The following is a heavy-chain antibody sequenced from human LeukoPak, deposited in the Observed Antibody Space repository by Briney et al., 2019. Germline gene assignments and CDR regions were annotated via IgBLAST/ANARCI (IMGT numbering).Heavy chain of an antibody. CDR2: IYYSGST. CDR3: ASLSADYLRWLQVDY. CDR1: GGSISSYY. D-gene: IGHD5-24*01. Sequence: KPSETLSLTCTVSGGSISSYYWSWIRQPPGKGLEWIGYIYYSGSTNYNPSLKSRVTISVDTSKNQFSLKLSSVTAADTAVYYCASLSADYLRWLQVDYWGQGTLVTVSS. J-gene: IGHJ4*02. V-gene: IGHV4-59*08.